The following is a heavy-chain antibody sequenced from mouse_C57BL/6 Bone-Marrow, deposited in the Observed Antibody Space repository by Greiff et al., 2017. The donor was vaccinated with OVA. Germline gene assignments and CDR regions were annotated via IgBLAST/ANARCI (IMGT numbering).Heavy chain of an antibody. Sequence: VQLQQSGAELARPGASVKLSCKASGYTFTSYGISWVKQRTGQGLEWIGEIYPRSGNTYYNEKFKGKATLTADKSSSTAYMELRSLTSEDSAVYFCARRRIFYYGSSYVWFAYWGQGTLVTASA. D-gene: IGHD1-1*01. CDR3: ARRRIFYYGSSYVWFAY. V-gene: IGHV1-81*01. CDR1: GYTFTSYG. CDR2: IYPRSGNT. J-gene: IGHJ3*01.